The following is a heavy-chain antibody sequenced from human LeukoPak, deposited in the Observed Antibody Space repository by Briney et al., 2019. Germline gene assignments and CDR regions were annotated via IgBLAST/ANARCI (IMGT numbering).Heavy chain of an antibody. D-gene: IGHD6-13*01. V-gene: IGHV3-23*01. Sequence: GGSLRLSCAASGFTFSDYAMSWVRQAPGKGLEWVSVITGSGGNTYYADSVKGRFTISKDNSKNTVYLQMSSLRVDDTAVYYCAKAASSSWPSYYYGMDVWGQGTTVTVSS. CDR3: AKAASSSWPSYYYGMDV. J-gene: IGHJ6*02. CDR2: ITGSGGNT. CDR1: GFTFSDYA.